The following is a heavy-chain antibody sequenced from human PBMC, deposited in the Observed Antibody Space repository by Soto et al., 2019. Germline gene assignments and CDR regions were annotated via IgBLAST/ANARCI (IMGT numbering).Heavy chain of an antibody. V-gene: IGHV4-34*01. Sequence: PSETLSLTCAVSGGSFSGYYWSWFRQPPGKGLEWIGEINHSGSTNYNPSLKSRVTISVDTSKNQFSLKLSSVTAADTAVYYCARGRLGYCSGGSCYSRDFAFDIWGQGTMVT. J-gene: IGHJ3*02. D-gene: IGHD2-15*01. CDR1: GGSFSGYY. CDR3: ARGRLGYCSGGSCYSRDFAFDI. CDR2: INHSGST.